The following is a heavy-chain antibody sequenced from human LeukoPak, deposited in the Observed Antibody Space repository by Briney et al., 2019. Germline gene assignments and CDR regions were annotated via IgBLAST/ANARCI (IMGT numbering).Heavy chain of an antibody. J-gene: IGHJ3*02. Sequence: GSLRLSCAPSGFTFSSYSMNWVRQAPGKGLEWVSYISSSSSTIYYADSVKGRFTISRDNAKNSLYLQLNSLRDEDTAVYYCARAATYYYDSSGYYPYAFDIWGQGTMVTVSS. V-gene: IGHV3-48*02. CDR2: ISSSSSTI. CDR3: ARAATYYYDSSGYYPYAFDI. CDR1: GFTFSSYS. D-gene: IGHD3-22*01.